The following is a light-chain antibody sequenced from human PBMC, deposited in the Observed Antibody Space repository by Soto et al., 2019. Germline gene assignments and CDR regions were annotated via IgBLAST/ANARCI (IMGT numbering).Light chain of an antibody. J-gene: IGLJ1*01. CDR2: EVS. V-gene: IGLV2-14*01. Sequence: QSALTQPASVSGSPGQSITISCTGTSSDVGGYNYVSLYQQHPGKAPKLMIYEVSNRPSGVSNRFSGSKSGNTASLTISGLQAEDEADYYCSSYTSSSTSCVFGTGTKVTVL. CDR1: SSDVGGYNY. CDR3: SSYTSSSTSCV.